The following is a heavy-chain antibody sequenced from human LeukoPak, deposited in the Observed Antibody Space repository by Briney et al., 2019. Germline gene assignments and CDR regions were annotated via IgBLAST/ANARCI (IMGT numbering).Heavy chain of an antibody. D-gene: IGHD2-2*01. CDR2: TYYRSKWYN. CDR1: GDSVSSNSAA. V-gene: IGHV6-1*01. Sequence: SQTLSLTCAISGDSVSSNSAAWNWIRQSPSRGLEWLGRTYYRSKWYNDYAVSVKSRITINPDTSKNQFSLQLNSVSPEDTAVYDCARDEFSIRECSNSCTDAFDIWGQGTMVTVSS. CDR3: ARDEFSIRECSNSCTDAFDI. J-gene: IGHJ3*02.